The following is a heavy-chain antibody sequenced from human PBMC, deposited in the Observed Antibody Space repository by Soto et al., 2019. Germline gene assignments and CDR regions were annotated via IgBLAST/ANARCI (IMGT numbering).Heavy chain of an antibody. D-gene: IGHD3-22*01. Sequence: PGGSLRLSCAASGFTFSIYSMNWVRHAPGKGLEWVSSISSSSSYIYYADSVKGRFTISRDNAKNSLYLQMNSLRAEDTAVYYCARDLDYYDSSGQYWGQGTLVTVSS. CDR1: GFTFSIYS. V-gene: IGHV3-21*01. CDR3: ARDLDYYDSSGQY. J-gene: IGHJ4*02. CDR2: ISSSSSYI.